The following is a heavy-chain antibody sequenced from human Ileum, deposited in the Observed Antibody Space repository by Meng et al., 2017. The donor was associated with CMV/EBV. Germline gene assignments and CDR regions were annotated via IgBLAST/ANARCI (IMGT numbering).Heavy chain of an antibody. CDR1: GGSSSTYY. Sequence: QVQLQESGPGVVKPSEPLFLTCTVSGGSSSTYYWNGIRQPAGRELEWIGRVYNRDRTTYNPSLKSRVTMSVDTSKNQFSLTLYSVTAADTAVYFCARDREHTYGYTFEYWGQGALVTVSS. CDR3: ARDREHTYGYTFEY. V-gene: IGHV4-4*07. CDR2: VYNRDRT. J-gene: IGHJ4*02. D-gene: IGHD5-24*01.